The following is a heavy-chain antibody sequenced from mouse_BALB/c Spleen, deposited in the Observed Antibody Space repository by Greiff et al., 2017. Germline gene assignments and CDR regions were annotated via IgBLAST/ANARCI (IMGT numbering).Heavy chain of an antibody. CDR2: IYPGDGDT. Sequence: QVQLQQSGAELARPGASVKLSCKASGYTFTSYWMQWVKQRPGQGLEWIGAIYPGDGDTRYTQKFKGKATLTADKSSSTAYMQLSSLASEDSAVYYCATELGLYAMDYWGQGTSVTVSS. J-gene: IGHJ4*01. D-gene: IGHD4-1*01. V-gene: IGHV1-87*01. CDR3: ATELGLYAMDY. CDR1: GYTFTSYW.